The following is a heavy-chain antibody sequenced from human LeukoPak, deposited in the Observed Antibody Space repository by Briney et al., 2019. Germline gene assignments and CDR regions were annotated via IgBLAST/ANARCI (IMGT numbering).Heavy chain of an antibody. CDR3: ARDGGGGLDY. Sequence: GGSLRLSCAASGFTFSSYAMSWVRQAPGKGLEWVSTISDSGSSTYYTDSVKGRFTISRDNAKNSLYLQMNSLRAEDTAVYYCARDGGGGLDYWGQGTLVTVSS. CDR2: ISDSGSST. CDR1: GFTFSSYA. D-gene: IGHD2-15*01. J-gene: IGHJ4*02. V-gene: IGHV3-23*01.